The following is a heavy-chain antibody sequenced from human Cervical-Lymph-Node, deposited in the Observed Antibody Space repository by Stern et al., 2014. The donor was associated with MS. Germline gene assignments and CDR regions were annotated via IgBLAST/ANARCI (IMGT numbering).Heavy chain of an antibody. Sequence: EVQLVESGAEVKKPGESLKISCKGSGYTFTATSLAWVRQVPGQGLEWRGIIYPGDSDARDSTSCQGQVTISADKSISTAYLQWSSLKASDTALYYCARDYGDYAFDYWGQGTLVTVSS. V-gene: IGHV5-51*01. D-gene: IGHD4-17*01. CDR2: IYPGDSDA. J-gene: IGHJ4*02. CDR3: ARDYGDYAFDY. CDR1: GYTFTATS.